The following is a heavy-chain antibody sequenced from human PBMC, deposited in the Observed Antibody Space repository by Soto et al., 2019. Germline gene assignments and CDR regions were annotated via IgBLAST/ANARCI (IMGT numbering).Heavy chain of an antibody. CDR1: GGSFSGYY. J-gene: IGHJ4*02. Sequence: SETLSLTCAVYGGSFSGYYWSWIRQPPGKGLEWIGEINHSGSTNYNPSLKSRVTISVDTSKNQFSLKLSSVTAADTAVYYCERKNYDENRFAYGGRGTRVPVSS. D-gene: IGHD3-22*01. CDR3: ERKNYDENRFAY. V-gene: IGHV4-34*01. CDR2: INHSGST.